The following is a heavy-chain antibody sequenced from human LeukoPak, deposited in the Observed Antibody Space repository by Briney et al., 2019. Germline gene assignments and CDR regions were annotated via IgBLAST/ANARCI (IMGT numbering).Heavy chain of an antibody. CDR1: GYTFSIYC. J-gene: IGHJ4*02. D-gene: IGHD1-26*01. Sequence: ASVKVTCNASGYTFSIYCFSWRRQAPGQGLEWMGWVSAYNGNTNYAQKLQGRVTMTTDTSTSTAYMELRSLRSDDTAVYYCASDHGGRYIPSRFDFWGQGTLVTVSS. V-gene: IGHV1-18*01. CDR3: ASDHGGRYIPSRFDF. CDR2: VSAYNGNT.